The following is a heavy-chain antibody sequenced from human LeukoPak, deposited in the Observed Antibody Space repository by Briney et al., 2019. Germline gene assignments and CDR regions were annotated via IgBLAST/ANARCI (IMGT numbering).Heavy chain of an antibody. Sequence: GASVKVSCRASGYTFTSYAMHWVRQAPGQRLEWMGWINPNTGGTNYAQKFQGRVTMTKDTSTNAAYMELNKLTSDDTAVYYCGRGNKSFDPWGQGTLVTVSS. V-gene: IGHV1-2*02. CDR2: INPNTGGT. CDR3: GRGNKSFDP. CDR1: GYTFTSYA. J-gene: IGHJ5*02.